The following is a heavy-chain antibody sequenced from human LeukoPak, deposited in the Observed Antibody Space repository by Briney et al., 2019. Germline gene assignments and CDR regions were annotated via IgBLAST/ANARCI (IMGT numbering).Heavy chain of an antibody. Sequence: PGGSLRLPCVVSGFNFGSHEMSWVRQAPGKGLEWVSYIGGSGSPTHYADSVKGRFTVSRDNAKNSLYLQLNNLRAEDTAVYYCAREIIPTPDTFDIWGQGTVVTVSS. CDR2: IGGSGSPT. CDR3: AREIIPTPDTFDI. J-gene: IGHJ3*02. D-gene: IGHD2-15*01. CDR1: GFNFGSHE. V-gene: IGHV3-48*03.